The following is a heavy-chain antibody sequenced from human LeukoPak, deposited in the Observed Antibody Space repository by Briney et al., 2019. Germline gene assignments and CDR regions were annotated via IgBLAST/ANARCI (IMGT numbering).Heavy chain of an antibody. V-gene: IGHV3-7*05. J-gene: IGHJ4*02. CDR3: ARVGYGSSHFDF. CDR1: EFTLSGYW. D-gene: IGHD6-6*01. CDR2: IKEDGSQN. Sequence: GGSLRLSCVAPEFTLSGYWMGWVRQAPGKGLEWVANIKEDGSQNHYVDSVKGRFTISRDNAKNSLYLQMNSLRAEDTAFYYCARVGYGSSHFDFWGQGTLVTVSS.